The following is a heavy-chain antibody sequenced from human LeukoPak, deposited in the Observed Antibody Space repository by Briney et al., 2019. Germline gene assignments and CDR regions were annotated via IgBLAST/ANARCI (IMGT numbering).Heavy chain of an antibody. Sequence: GGSLRLSCTAPGFTFSNHGMDGVRQAPGRGRGGVANIKQEGREKYYVDSVKGRFTISRDNAKNSLYLQMNSLRAEDTAVYYCARGQKKIQLWPASYYYYYMDVWGKGTTVTVSS. CDR2: IKQEGREK. V-gene: IGHV3-7*04. CDR3: ARGQKKIQLWPASYYYYYMDV. CDR1: GFTFSNHG. D-gene: IGHD5-18*01. J-gene: IGHJ6*03.